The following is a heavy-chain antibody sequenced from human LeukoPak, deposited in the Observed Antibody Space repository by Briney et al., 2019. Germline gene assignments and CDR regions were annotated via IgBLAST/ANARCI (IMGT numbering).Heavy chain of an antibody. V-gene: IGHV4-61*02. Sequence: PSQTLSLTCTVSGGSISSGSYYWSWIRQPAGKGLEWIGRIYTSGSTNYNPSLKSRVTISVDKSKNQFSLKLSSVTAADTAVYYCARESVNYGMDVWGQGTTVTVSS. J-gene: IGHJ6*02. CDR2: IYTSGST. D-gene: IGHD4-17*01. CDR1: GGSISSGSYY. CDR3: ARESVNYGMDV.